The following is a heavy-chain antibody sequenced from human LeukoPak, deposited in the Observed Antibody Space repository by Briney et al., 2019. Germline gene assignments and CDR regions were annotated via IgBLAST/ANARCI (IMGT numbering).Heavy chain of an antibody. CDR3: ARECRTKVPAALCYFDY. CDR1: GFTFSSYA. V-gene: IGHV3-30-3*01. D-gene: IGHD2-2*01. CDR2: ISYDGSNK. J-gene: IGHJ4*02. Sequence: GRSLRLSCAASGFTFSSYAMHWVRQAPGKGLEWVAVISYDGSNKYYADSVKGRFTISRDNSKNTLHLQMNSLRAEDTAVYYCARECRTKVPAALCYFDYWGQGTLVTVSS.